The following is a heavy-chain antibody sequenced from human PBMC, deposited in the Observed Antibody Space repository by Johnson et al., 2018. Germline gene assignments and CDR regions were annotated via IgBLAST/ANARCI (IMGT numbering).Heavy chain of an antibody. Sequence: QVQLVQSGGGVVQPGRSLRLSCAASGFTFSSYGMHWVRQAPGKGLEWVAVISYDGSNKYYADSVKGRFTISRDNSKNTLYLQMNSLRAEDTAVYYCATDQWLLSQHDAFDIWGQGTMVTVSS. D-gene: IGHD3-3*01. CDR1: GFTFSSYG. J-gene: IGHJ3*02. CDR3: ATDQWLLSQHDAFDI. V-gene: IGHV3-30*03. CDR2: ISYDGSNK.